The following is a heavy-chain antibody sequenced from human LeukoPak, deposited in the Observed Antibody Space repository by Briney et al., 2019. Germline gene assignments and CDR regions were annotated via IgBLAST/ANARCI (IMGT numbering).Heavy chain of an antibody. J-gene: IGHJ4*02. CDR1: VFNLEAYA. V-gene: IGHV3-43*02. CDR3: AKDKAGTIVWYGRWAIGLFDY. D-gene: IGHD6-13*01. CDR2: ISADGGST. Sequence: GVPLRLSCAAWVFNLEAYAMHGVRQSPGKGVQGISLISADGGSTYYGDSVKGGFTISRDHSKNSPYLQMNSLTTEDPAFYYCAKDKAGTIVWYGRWAIGLFDYWGQGTLLTVSS.